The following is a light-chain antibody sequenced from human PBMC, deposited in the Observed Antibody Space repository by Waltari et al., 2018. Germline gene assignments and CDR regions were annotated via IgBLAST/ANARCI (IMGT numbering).Light chain of an antibody. Sequence: QSALTHPPSASGSLGQSVTISCTGTSSDVGAYDPVSWFQQHPGKAPKLIIWGVSKRPSGVPGRFSGSKSGNTASLTVSGLQSEDEADYYCSSYTGTSYVFGPGTQVTVL. J-gene: IGLJ1*01. CDR2: GVS. V-gene: IGLV2-8*01. CDR3: SSYTGTSYV. CDR1: SSDVGAYDP.